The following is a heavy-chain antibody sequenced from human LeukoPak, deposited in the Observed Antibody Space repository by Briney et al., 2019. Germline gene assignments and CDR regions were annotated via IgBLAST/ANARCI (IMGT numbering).Heavy chain of an antibody. D-gene: IGHD3-10*01. V-gene: IGHV3-30*02. CDR3: AKDRHYYGSKYYFDY. CDR2: IRYDGSNK. CDR1: GFTFSSYG. J-gene: IGHJ4*02. Sequence: GGSLRLSCAASGFTFSSYGMHWVRQAPGKGLEWVAFIRYDGSNKYYADSVKGRFTISRDNSKNTLYLQMNSLRAEDTAVYYCAKDRHYYGSKYYFDYWGQGTLVTVS.